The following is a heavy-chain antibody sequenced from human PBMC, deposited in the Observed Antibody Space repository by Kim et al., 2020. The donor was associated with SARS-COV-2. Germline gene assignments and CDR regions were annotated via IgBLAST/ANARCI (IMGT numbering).Heavy chain of an antibody. J-gene: IGHJ3*02. CDR1: GFTFGHYA. Sequence: GGSLRLSCAASGFTFGHYAMSWVRQAPGKGLEWVSSIGTSGSRTDFAVSVKGRFTISRDSSKNTLYLQMNSLRPEDTAVYYCAKDYRLFQERPDTLDIRGQGTMVTVSS. CDR3: AKDYRLFQERPDTLDI. CDR2: IGTSGSRT. V-gene: IGHV3-23*01. D-gene: IGHD1-1*01.